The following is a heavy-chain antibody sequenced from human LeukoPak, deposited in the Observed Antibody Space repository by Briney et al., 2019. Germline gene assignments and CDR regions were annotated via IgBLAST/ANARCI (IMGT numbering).Heavy chain of an antibody. CDR1: GFTFSNAW. J-gene: IGHJ4*02. V-gene: IGHV3-15*01. Sequence: GGSLRLSCAASGFTFSNAWMSWVRQAPGKGLEWVGRIKSKTDGGTTDYAAPVKGRFTISRDDSKNTLYLQMNSLKTEDTAVYYCTTDGYYTFDDRSGPSDYWGQGTLVTVSS. CDR3: TTDGYYTFDDRSGPSDY. D-gene: IGHD3-3*01. CDR2: IKSKTDGGTT.